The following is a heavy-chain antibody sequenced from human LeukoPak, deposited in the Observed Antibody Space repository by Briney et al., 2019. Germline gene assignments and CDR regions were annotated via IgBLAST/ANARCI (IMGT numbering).Heavy chain of an antibody. D-gene: IGHD3-10*01. Sequence: PGGSLRLSCAASGFTFTNAWMSWVRQAPGKGLVWVSRINGDGSSTSYADSVKGRFTISRDNAKNTLYLQMNSLRAEDTAVYYCAGGSAMVRGDSWGQGTLVTVSS. V-gene: IGHV3-74*01. CDR1: GFTFTNAW. J-gene: IGHJ4*02. CDR2: INGDGSST. CDR3: AGGSAMVRGDS.